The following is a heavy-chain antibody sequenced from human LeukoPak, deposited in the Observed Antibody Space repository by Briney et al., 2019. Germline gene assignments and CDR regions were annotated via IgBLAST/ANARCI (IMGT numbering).Heavy chain of an antibody. CDR2: IIPILGIA. V-gene: IGHV1-69*04. CDR3: AKGAVRDSSGYYRDAFDI. D-gene: IGHD3-22*01. CDR1: GGTFSSYA. J-gene: IGHJ3*02. Sequence: SVKVSCKASGGTFSSYAISWVRQAPGQGLEWMGRIIPILGIANYAQKFQGRVTITADKSTSTAYMELSSLRSEDTAVYYCAKGAVRDSSGYYRDAFDIWGQGTMVTVSS.